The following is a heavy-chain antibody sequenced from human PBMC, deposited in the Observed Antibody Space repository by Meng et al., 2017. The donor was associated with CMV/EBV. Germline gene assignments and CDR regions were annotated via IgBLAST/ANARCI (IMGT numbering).Heavy chain of an antibody. CDR3: ARGSCSSISCPYGMDV. D-gene: IGHD2-2*01. J-gene: IGHJ6*02. Sequence: GGSLRLSCAASGFTFSSYWMSWVRQAPGKGLGWVANIKQDGSEKYYVDSVKGRFTISRDNAKNSLYLQMNSLRAEDTAVYYCARGSCSSISCPYGMDVWGQGTTVTVSS. CDR2: IKQDGSEK. V-gene: IGHV3-7*01. CDR1: GFTFSSYW.